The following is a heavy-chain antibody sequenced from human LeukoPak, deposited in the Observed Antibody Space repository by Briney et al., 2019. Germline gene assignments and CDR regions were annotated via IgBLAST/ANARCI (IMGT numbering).Heavy chain of an antibody. D-gene: IGHD7-27*01. V-gene: IGHV3-7*01. Sequence: GRSLRLSCAASGFIFSNYWMSWVRQAPGKGLECVANINQDGSEKYYVDSVKGRFTLSRDNAKNSLYLQMNSLRAEDTAVYLCARADWGSLDYWGQGTLVTVSS. CDR2: INQDGSEK. J-gene: IGHJ4*02. CDR3: ARADWGSLDY. CDR1: GFIFSNYW.